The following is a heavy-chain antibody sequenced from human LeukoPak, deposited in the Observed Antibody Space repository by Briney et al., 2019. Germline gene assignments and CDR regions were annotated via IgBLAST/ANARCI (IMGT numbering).Heavy chain of an antibody. Sequence: PGGSLRLSCAASGFTFNSYAMNWVRQAPGKGLECVSGISGSGGTTYYADSVQGRCTIFRDNSKNTLYLQINSLRADDTAIYYCVKDSYYYDSSGYYYVKDHWGQGTLVTVSS. CDR1: GFTFNSYA. D-gene: IGHD3-22*01. CDR2: ISGSGGTT. CDR3: VKDSYYYDSSGYYYVKDH. J-gene: IGHJ4*02. V-gene: IGHV3-23*01.